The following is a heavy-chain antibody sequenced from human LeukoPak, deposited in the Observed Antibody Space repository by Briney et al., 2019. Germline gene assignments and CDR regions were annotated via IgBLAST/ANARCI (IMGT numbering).Heavy chain of an antibody. CDR2: INPNSGDT. Sequence: GASVKVSCKASGYTFTDYYIHWVRQAPGQGLEWMGWINPNSGDTNYAQKFQGRVTMTRDTSISTAYMELSRLRSDDTAVYYCARDKNGSSGWYSFFDYWGQGTLITVSS. CDR3: ARDKNGSSGWYSFFDY. V-gene: IGHV1-2*02. D-gene: IGHD6-19*01. J-gene: IGHJ4*02. CDR1: GYTFTDYY.